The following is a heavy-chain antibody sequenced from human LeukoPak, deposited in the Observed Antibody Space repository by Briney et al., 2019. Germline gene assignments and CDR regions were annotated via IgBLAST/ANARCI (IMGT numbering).Heavy chain of an antibody. V-gene: IGHV4-39*01. CDR2: IYYSGST. CDR3: ASPDLSNGRLYYFDY. Sequence: SETLSLTCTVSGGSVSSSSSYWGWIRQPPGKVLEWIGSIYYSGSTHYNPSLKSRVTISVDTSKNQFSLKLGSVTAADTAVYYCASPDLSNGRLYYFDYWGQGTLVTVSS. J-gene: IGHJ4*02. CDR1: GGSVSSSSSY. D-gene: IGHD4-11*01.